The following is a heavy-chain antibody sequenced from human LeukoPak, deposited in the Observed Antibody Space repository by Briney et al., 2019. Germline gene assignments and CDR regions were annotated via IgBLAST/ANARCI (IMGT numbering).Heavy chain of an antibody. CDR2: ISSSGSTI. CDR1: GFTFSSYE. D-gene: IGHD5-18*01. V-gene: IGHV3-48*03. CDR3: AREGGVDTAEVYMDV. J-gene: IGHJ6*03. Sequence: GGSLRLSCAASGFTFSSYEMNWVRQAPGKGLEWVSYISSSGSTIYYADSVKGRFTISRDNSKNTLYLQMNSLRAEDTAVYYCAREGGVDTAEVYMDVWGKGTTVTISS.